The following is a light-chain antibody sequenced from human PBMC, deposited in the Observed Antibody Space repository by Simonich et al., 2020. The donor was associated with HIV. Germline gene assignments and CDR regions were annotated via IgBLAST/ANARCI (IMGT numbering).Light chain of an antibody. CDR2: QNN. Sequence: SYELTQSPSLSVSPGQTVSITCSGDRLGDKYASWYQQKPGQSPVLGMYQNNKRPSGIPERFSGSNSGNTATLTISGTQAMDEADYYCQAWDSNDVVFGGGTKVTVL. V-gene: IGLV3-1*01. J-gene: IGLJ2*01. CDR1: RLGDKY. CDR3: QAWDSNDVV.